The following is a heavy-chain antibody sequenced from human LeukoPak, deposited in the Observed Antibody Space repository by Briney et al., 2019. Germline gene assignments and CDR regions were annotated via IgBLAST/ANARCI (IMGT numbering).Heavy chain of an antibody. J-gene: IGHJ4*02. D-gene: IGHD6-13*01. CDR2: ISYDGSNK. Sequence: PGGSLRLSCAASGFTFSSYGMHWVRQAPGKGLEWVAVISYDGSNKYYADSVKGRFTISRDNSKNTLYLQMNSLRAEDTAVYYCAKDEAAADYWGQGTLVTVSS. V-gene: IGHV3-30*18. CDR3: AKDEAAADY. CDR1: GFTFSSYG.